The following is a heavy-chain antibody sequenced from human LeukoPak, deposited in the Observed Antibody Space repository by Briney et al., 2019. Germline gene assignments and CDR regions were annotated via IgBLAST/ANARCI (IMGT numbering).Heavy chain of an antibody. CDR2: IRYDGSNK. CDR1: GFTFSSYA. D-gene: IGHD3-10*01. V-gene: IGHV3-30*02. CDR3: AKSRPYGSGSYSYYYYYMDV. Sequence: GGSLRLSCAASGFTFSSYAMSWVRQAPGKGLEWVAFIRYDGSNKYYADSVKGRFTISRDNSKNTLYLQMNSLRAEDTAVYYCAKSRPYGSGSYSYYYYYMDVWGKGTTVTVSS. J-gene: IGHJ6*03.